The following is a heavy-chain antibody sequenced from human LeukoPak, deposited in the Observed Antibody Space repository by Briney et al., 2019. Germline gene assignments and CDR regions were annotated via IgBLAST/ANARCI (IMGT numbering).Heavy chain of an antibody. D-gene: IGHD2-15*01. V-gene: IGHV3-48*04. Sequence: GGSLRLSCAASGFIFNSYSMNWVRQAPGKGLEWVSYISSYSSTIYYADSVKGRFTISRDNAKNSLYLQMNSLRADDTAVYYCAKSRHCSGGYCYSGFGFDPWGQGTLVTVSS. CDR1: GFIFNSYS. CDR3: AKSRHCSGGYCYSGFGFDP. CDR2: ISSYSSTI. J-gene: IGHJ5*02.